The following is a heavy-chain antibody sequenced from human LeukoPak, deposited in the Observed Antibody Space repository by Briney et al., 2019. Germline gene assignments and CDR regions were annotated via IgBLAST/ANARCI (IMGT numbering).Heavy chain of an antibody. Sequence: SVKVSCKASGGTFSSYAISWVRQAPGQGLEWMGGIIPSFGTANYAQKFQGRVTITADESTSTAYMELSSLRSEDTAVYYCARDLLGYCSSTSCPRTGYGTDVWGKGTTVTVSS. CDR3: ARDLLGYCSSTSCPRTGYGTDV. CDR2: IIPSFGTA. CDR1: GGTFSSYA. D-gene: IGHD2-2*01. V-gene: IGHV1-69*13. J-gene: IGHJ6*04.